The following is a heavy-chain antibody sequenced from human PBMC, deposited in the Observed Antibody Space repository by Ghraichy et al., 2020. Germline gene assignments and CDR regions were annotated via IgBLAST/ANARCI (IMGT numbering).Heavy chain of an antibody. CDR1: GGSMTPYS. J-gene: IGHJ6*02. V-gene: IGHV4-59*01. CDR2: IYDSGNT. CDR3: ARGVPLLSYHYYYGMDV. D-gene: IGHD1-1*01. Sequence: SETLSLTCTVSGGSMTPYSWTWVRQSPGKGLEWIGFIYDSGNTKYSPSLSSRVTVSVDTSRHQFSLKLTSVTAADTAVYYCARGVPLLSYHYYYGMDVWGQGTTVTVSS.